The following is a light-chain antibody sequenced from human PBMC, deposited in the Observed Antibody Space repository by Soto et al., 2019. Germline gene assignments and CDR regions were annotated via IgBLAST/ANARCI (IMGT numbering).Light chain of an antibody. J-gene: IGKJ1*01. CDR1: QSVSNNY. CDR3: QQYGNSPWR. CDR2: GAS. Sequence: EIVLTQSPGTLSLSPGERATLSCRASQSVSNNYLAWYQQKPGQPPRLLIYGASSRVPGIPDRFSGSGSGTDFTLTISRLEPEDFAVYYCQQYGNSPWRFGQGTKVDIK. V-gene: IGKV3-20*01.